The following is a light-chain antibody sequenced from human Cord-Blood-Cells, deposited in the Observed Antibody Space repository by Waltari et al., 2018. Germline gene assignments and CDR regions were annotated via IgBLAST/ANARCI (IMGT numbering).Light chain of an antibody. CDR1: QSISSY. CDR2: AAS. CDR3: QQSYSTPLT. J-gene: IGKJ4*01. V-gene: IGKV1-39*01. Sequence: DIQITQSSSPLSSFFGDRVNITCRASQSISSYLNWYQQKPGKAPKLLIYAASSLQSGVPSRFSGSGSGTDFTLTISSLQPEDFATYYCQQSYSTPLTFGGGTKVEIK.